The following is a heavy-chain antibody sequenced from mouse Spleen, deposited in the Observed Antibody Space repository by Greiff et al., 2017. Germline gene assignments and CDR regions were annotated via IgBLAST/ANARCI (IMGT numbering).Heavy chain of an antibody. CDR1: GYTFTDHT. CDR2: IYPRDGST. Sequence: VKLVESDAELVKPGASVKISCKVSGYTFTDHTIHWMKQRPEQGLEWIGYIYPRDGSTKYNEKFKGKATLTADKSSSTAYMQLNSLTSEDSAVYFCARAAYYYDGSYDYAMDYWGQGTSVTVSS. CDR3: ARAAYYYDGSYDYAMDY. V-gene: IGHV1-78*01. J-gene: IGHJ4*01. D-gene: IGHD1-1*01.